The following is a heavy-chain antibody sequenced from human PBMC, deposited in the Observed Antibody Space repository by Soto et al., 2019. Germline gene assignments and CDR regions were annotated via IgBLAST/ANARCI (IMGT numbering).Heavy chain of an antibody. CDR2: INAGNGNT. V-gene: IGHV1-3*01. Sequence: ASVKVSCKASGYTFTSYAMHWVRQAPGQRLEWMGWINAGNGNTKYSQKFQGRVTITRDTSASTAYMELSSLRSEDTAVYYCAREIGIAVAGFLLFDYWGQGTLVTVSS. CDR1: GYTFTSYA. D-gene: IGHD6-19*01. CDR3: AREIGIAVAGFLLFDY. J-gene: IGHJ4*02.